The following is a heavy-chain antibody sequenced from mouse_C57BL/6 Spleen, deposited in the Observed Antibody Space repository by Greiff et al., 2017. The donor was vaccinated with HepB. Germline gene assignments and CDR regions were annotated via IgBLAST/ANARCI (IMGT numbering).Heavy chain of an antibody. Sequence: DVMLVESGGGLVQPGGSLKLSCAASGFTFSDYGMAWVRQAPGKGPEWVAFISNLAYSIYYADTVTGRFTISRENAKNTLYLEMSSLRSEDTAMYYCARQPAMDYWGQGTSVTVSS. V-gene: IGHV5-15*01. J-gene: IGHJ4*01. CDR1: GFTFSDYG. CDR2: ISNLAYSI. CDR3: ARQPAMDY.